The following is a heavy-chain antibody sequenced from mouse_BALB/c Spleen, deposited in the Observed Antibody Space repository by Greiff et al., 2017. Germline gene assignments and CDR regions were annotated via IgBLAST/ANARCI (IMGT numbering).Heavy chain of an antibody. CDR1: GFSLTSYG. CDR3: ARKGYGNYGGAMDY. Sequence: VMLVESGPGLVQPSQSLSITCTVSGFSLTSYGVHWVRQSPGKGLEWLGVIWSGGSTDYNAAFISRLSISKDNSKSQVFIKMNSLQADDTAIYYCARKGYGNYGGAMDYWGQGTSVTVSS. CDR2: IWSGGST. V-gene: IGHV2-4-1*01. J-gene: IGHJ4*01. D-gene: IGHD2-1*01.